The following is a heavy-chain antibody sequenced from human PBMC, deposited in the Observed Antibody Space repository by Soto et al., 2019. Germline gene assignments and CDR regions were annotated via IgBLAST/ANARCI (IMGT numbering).Heavy chain of an antibody. CDR1: GFTFTSSA. CDR3: ARDQDYYDSSGYQMGYDAFDI. CDR2: IVVGSGNT. V-gene: IGHV1-58*02. Sequence: SVKVSCKASGFTFTSSAMQWVRQARGQRLEWIGWIVVGSGNTNYAQKFQERVTITRDMSTSTAYMELSSLRSEDTAVYYCARDQDYYDSSGYQMGYDAFDIWGQGTMVTVSS. J-gene: IGHJ3*02. D-gene: IGHD3-22*01.